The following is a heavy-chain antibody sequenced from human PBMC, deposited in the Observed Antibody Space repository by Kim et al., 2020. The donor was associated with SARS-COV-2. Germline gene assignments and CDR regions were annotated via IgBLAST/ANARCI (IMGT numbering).Heavy chain of an antibody. CDR1: GFTFNTYG. CDR3: ARSVSGSYFGFEY. J-gene: IGHJ4*02. D-gene: IGHD1-26*01. CDR2: ISYDGSHK. Sequence: GGSLRLSCAASGFTFNTYGMHWVRQAPGKGLEWVAVISYDGSHKYYVDSVKGRFTISRDNPKKTLYLQMNSLRIEDTAVYYCARSVSGSYFGFEYWGQGRLVTVSS. V-gene: IGHV3-30*03.